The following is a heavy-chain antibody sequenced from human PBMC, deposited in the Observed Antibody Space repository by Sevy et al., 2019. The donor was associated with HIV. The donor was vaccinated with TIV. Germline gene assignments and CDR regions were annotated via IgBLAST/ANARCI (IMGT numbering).Heavy chain of an antibody. CDR1: GYTFPDYA. CDR3: TRSTTTVY. V-gene: IGHV3-49*04. D-gene: IGHD1-1*01. Sequence: GGSLRLSCTTSGYTFPDYALSWVRQAPGAGLEWVGFIRSKEYNGTTAYAASVKGRFIISRDDSKSVAYLQMSSLETGDTGIYFCTRSTTTVYWGRGTLVTVSP. CDR2: IRSKEYNGTT. J-gene: IGHJ4*02.